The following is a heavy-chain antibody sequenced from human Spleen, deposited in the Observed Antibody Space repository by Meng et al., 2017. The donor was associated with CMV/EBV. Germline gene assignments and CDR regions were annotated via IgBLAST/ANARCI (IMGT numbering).Heavy chain of an antibody. D-gene: IGHD1-26*01. Sequence: QVQLQQWGAGLLKPSETLSLTCAVYGGSFSGYYWSWIRQPPGKGLEWIGEINHSGSTNYNPSLKSRVTISVDTSKNQFSLKLSSVTAADTAVYYCARGRWELGDDYWGQGTLVTVSS. CDR2: INHSGST. CDR1: GGSFSGYY. V-gene: IGHV4-34*01. CDR3: ARGRWELGDDY. J-gene: IGHJ4*02.